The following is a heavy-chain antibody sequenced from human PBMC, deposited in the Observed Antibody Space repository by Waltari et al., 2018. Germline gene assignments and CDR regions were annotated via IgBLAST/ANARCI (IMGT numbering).Heavy chain of an antibody. CDR1: GYTFTSYG. Sequence: QVQLVQSGAEVKKPGASVKVSCKASGYTFTSYGIIWMRPAPGQGLEWMGWISAYNGNTNYAQKLQGRVTMTTDTSTSTAYMELRSLRSDDTAVYYCARDNHYYGSGSSSYWGQGTLVTVSS. CDR3: ARDNHYYGSGSSSY. CDR2: ISAYNGNT. J-gene: IGHJ4*02. V-gene: IGHV1-18*01. D-gene: IGHD3-10*01.